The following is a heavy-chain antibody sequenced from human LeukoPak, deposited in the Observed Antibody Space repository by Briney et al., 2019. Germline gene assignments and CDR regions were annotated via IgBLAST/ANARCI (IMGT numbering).Heavy chain of an antibody. CDR2: IYDSGST. D-gene: IGHD2-15*01. V-gene: IGHV4-30-4*01. J-gene: IGHJ3*02. CDR3: ARDCSGGSCYGAFDI. Sequence: TSETLSLTCTVSGASIRSGDYYWSWIRQPPGKGLEWIGYIYDSGSTYYNPSPKSRITISVDTSENRFSLKLSSVTATDTAVYYCARDCSGGSCYGAFDIWGQGTMVTVSS. CDR1: GASIRSGDYY.